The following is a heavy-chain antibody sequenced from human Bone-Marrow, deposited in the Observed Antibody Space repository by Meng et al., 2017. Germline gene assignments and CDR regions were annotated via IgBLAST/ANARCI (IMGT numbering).Heavy chain of an antibody. CDR3: ARGPDIRVDGLPLGFFDY. Sequence: GESLKISCKGSGYRFTSYWIGWVRLTPGKGLEWVGIIYSDDSKTIYSSSFQGQVTISADKSISTVYLHWNSMKASDTAIYYCARGPDIRVDGLPLGFFDYWGQGTLVTVSS. J-gene: IGHJ4*02. V-gene: IGHV5-51*01. CDR2: IYSDDSKT. D-gene: IGHD5-12*01. CDR1: GYRFTSYW.